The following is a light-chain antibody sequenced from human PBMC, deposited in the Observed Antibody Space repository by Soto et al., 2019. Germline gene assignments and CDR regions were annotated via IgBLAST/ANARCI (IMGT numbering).Light chain of an antibody. V-gene: IGKV1-5*01. CDR3: QKYGSSSIT. CDR2: DDS. Sequence: QRPPSPSTRSGSVVDTVRVNGLASEDVAKFLAWHKQKQGRAPEILISDDSDLNSGVPSRFRGSGSGKDFTLTISRLDNEDFEVYYCQKYGSSSITGGQGTRREIK. J-gene: IGKJ5*01. CDR1: EDVAKF.